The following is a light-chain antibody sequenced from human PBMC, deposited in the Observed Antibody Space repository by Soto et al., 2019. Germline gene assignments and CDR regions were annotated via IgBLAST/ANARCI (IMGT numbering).Light chain of an antibody. Sequence: VVWPQSPGTLSLTPGERATLSCRASQSVSSSYLAWYQQKPGQAPRLLIYGASSRATGIPDRFSGSGSGTDFTLTISRLEPEDFAVYFCQQYNPPLTFGGGTKVDI. CDR2: GAS. V-gene: IGKV3-20*01. CDR1: QSVSSSY. CDR3: QQYNPPLT. J-gene: IGKJ4*01.